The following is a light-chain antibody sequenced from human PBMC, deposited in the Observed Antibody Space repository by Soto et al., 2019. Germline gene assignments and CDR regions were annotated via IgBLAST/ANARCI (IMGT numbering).Light chain of an antibody. CDR2: DAF. J-gene: IGKJ1*01. CDR3: QQYNSYSQT. V-gene: IGKV1-5*01. CDR1: QSISSW. Sequence: DIQMTQSPSTLSASVGDRVTITCRASQSISSWLAWYQQKPGKAPKLLIYDAFSLESGVPSRFSGSGSGTEFTLTISSLQPDDFATYYCQQYNSYSQTFGQGTKVDTK.